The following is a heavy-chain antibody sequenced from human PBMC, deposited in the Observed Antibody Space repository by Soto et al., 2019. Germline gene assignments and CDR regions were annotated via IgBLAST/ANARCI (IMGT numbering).Heavy chain of an antibody. J-gene: IGHJ4*02. CDR2: IYEGETT. Sequence: LQLQESGPGLVKPSETLSLTCAVSGASISRTGFHWGWIRQPPGQGLEWIGSIYEGETTFYNSSLKSLVTISADTSKNHFSLKLSSVTAADTAVYYCARRGSGHTFDYWGQVTLVTVSS. CDR1: GASISRTGFH. V-gene: IGHV4-39*01. CDR3: ARRGSGHTFDY. D-gene: IGHD3-10*01.